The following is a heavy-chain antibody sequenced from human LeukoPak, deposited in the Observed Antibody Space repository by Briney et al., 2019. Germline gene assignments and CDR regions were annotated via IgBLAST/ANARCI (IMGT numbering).Heavy chain of an antibody. CDR1: GFTFSRYS. CDR2: ISISSSYI. CDR3: ARPRVGATGWFDP. Sequence: PGGSLRLSCAASGFTFSRYSMNWVRQAPGKGLEWVSSISISSSYIYYADSVKGRFTMSRDNAKNSLYLQVNSLRAEDTAVYYCARPRVGATGWFDPWGQGTLVTVSS. J-gene: IGHJ5*02. V-gene: IGHV3-21*01. D-gene: IGHD1-26*01.